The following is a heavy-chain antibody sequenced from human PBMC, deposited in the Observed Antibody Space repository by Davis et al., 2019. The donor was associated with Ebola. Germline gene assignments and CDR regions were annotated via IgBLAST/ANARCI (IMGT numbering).Heavy chain of an antibody. CDR2: FDPEDGET. V-gene: IGHV1-24*01. Sequence: ASVKVSCKVSGYTLTELSMHWVRQAPGKGLEWMGGFDPEDGETIYAQKFRGRVTMTEDTSTDTAYMELSSLRSEDTAVYYCATLRATVTTNYYYYGMDVWGQGTTVTVSS. CDR1: GYTLTELS. D-gene: IGHD4-11*01. J-gene: IGHJ6*02. CDR3: ATLRATVTTNYYYYGMDV.